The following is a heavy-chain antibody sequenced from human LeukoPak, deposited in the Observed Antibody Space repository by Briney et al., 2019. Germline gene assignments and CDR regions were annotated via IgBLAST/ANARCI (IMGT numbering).Heavy chain of an antibody. J-gene: IGHJ3*02. CDR1: GFTFSNVW. CDR3: ATERECSGDCKNAFDI. Sequence: GGSLRLSCAASGFTFSNVWMTWVRQAPGKGLEWVGRIKSKTDGGTTDYAAPVKGRFTISRDDSKNTLYLQMNSLKTEDTAVYYCATERECSGDCKNAFDIWGQGTMVTVSS. V-gene: IGHV3-15*01. CDR2: IKSKTDGGTT. D-gene: IGHD2-21*02.